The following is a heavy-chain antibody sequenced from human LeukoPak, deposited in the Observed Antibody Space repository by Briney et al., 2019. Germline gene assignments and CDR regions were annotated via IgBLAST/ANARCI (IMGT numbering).Heavy chain of an antibody. CDR1: GFTFSSYA. Sequence: GGSLRLSCAASGFTFSSYAMNWVRQAPGKGLEWVSVISGSGVNTYYADSVTGRFTISRDNSKNTLYLQMNSLRAEDTAVYYCARVGTMVRGAVDYWGQGTLVTVSS. V-gene: IGHV3-23*01. CDR3: ARVGTMVRGAVDY. CDR2: ISGSGVNT. D-gene: IGHD3-10*01. J-gene: IGHJ4*02.